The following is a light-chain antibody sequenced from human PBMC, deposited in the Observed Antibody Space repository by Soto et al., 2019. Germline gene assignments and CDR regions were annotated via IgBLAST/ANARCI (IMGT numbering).Light chain of an antibody. CDR1: SSDVGAYIF. Sequence: QSTLTQPPSASGSPGQSVTISCTGTSSDVGAYIFVSWYQQHPGKSPKLMVYDVNGRPPGVPDRFFGSKSGNTASLTVSGLQAEDEADYYCVSFAGGTYVFGTGTKGTVL. CDR3: VSFAGGTYV. J-gene: IGLJ1*01. V-gene: IGLV2-8*01. CDR2: DVN.